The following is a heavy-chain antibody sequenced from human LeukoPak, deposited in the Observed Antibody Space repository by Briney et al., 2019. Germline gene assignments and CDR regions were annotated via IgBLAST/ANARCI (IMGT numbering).Heavy chain of an antibody. V-gene: IGHV3-21*01. D-gene: IGHD2-15*01. CDR1: GFTFSSYS. J-gene: IGHJ5*02. CDR2: ISSSSSYI. Sequence: GGSLKLSCAASGFTFSSYSMNWVRQAPGKGLEWVSSISSSSSYIYYADSVKGRFTISRDNAKNSLYLQMNSLRAEDTAVYYCESEANPQELYCSGGSGPGINPWGQGTLVTVSS. CDR3: ESEANPQELYCSGGSGPGINP.